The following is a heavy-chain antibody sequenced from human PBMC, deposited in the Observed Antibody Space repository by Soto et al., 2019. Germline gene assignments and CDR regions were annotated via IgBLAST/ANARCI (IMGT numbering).Heavy chain of an antibody. V-gene: IGHV3-72*01. CDR1: GFTFSDHD. D-gene: IGHD2-8*01. Sequence: PVGSLRLSCAASGASGFTFSDHDMDWVRQAPGKGLEWVGRARNKVNSYTTAYAASVKGRFTISRDDSKNSLYLQMNSLKTEDTAVYFCARLMGPSFALWGQGTLVPVS. CDR2: ARNKVNSYTT. CDR3: ARLMGPSFAL. J-gene: IGHJ4*02.